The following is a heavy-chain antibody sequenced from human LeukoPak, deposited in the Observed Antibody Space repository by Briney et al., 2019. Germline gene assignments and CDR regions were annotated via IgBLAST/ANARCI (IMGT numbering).Heavy chain of an antibody. CDR3: AAVSGGNRGYSGYEEAPFDY. D-gene: IGHD5-12*01. Sequence: SVKVSCQASGFTLTSSAMQWVRQARGQRREWIGWIVVGSGNTNYAQKFQERVTITRDMSTSTAYMELSSLRSEDTAVYYCAAVSGGNRGYSGYEEAPFDYWGQGTLVTVSS. CDR1: GFTLTSSA. J-gene: IGHJ4*02. CDR2: IVVGSGNT. V-gene: IGHV1-58*02.